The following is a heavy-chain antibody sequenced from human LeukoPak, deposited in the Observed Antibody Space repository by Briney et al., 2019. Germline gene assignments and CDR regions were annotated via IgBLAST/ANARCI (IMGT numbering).Heavy chain of an antibody. D-gene: IGHD1-26*01. CDR1: GGSFSGYY. CDR3: GRDRTIVGATRTTDY. J-gene: IGHJ4*02. Sequence: PSETLSLTCAVYGGSFSGYYWSWIRQPPGKGLEWIGEINHSGSNNYNPSLMSRVTISVEASKNQFSLKPSSVTAADKAVYYCGRDRTIVGATRTTDYWGQGTLVTVSS. V-gene: IGHV4-34*01. CDR2: INHSGSN.